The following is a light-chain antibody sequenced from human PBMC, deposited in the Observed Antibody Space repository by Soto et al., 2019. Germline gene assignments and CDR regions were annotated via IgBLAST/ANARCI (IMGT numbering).Light chain of an antibody. Sequence: QSVVTQPASVSGSPGQSITISCTGTSSDVGGYDYVSWYQQYPGKAPRLIIYEVSNRPSGVSNRFSGSKSGNMASLTISGLRAEDEGDYFCSSYTGTSALILFGGGTKLTVL. CDR1: SSDVGGYDY. CDR2: EVS. CDR3: SSYTGTSALIL. J-gene: IGLJ2*01. V-gene: IGLV2-14*01.